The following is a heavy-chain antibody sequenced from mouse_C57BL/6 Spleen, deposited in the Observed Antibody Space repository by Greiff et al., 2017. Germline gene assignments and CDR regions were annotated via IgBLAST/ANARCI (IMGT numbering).Heavy chain of an antibody. CDR1: GFTFSSYG. Sequence: DVMLVESGGDLVKPGGSLKLSCAASGFTFSSYGMSWVRQTPDKRLEWVATISSGGSYTYYPDSVKGRFTISRDNAKNTLYLQMSSLKSEDTAMYYCARQGSQYYFDYWGQGTTLTVSS. V-gene: IGHV5-6*02. J-gene: IGHJ2*01. CDR3: ARQGSQYYFDY. CDR2: ISSGGSYT.